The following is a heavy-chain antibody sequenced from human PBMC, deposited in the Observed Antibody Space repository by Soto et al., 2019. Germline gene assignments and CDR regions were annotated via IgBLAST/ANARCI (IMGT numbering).Heavy chain of an antibody. CDR3: ARVGYYGSGSYGPYNWFDP. V-gene: IGHV4-59*01. Sequence: SETLSLTCTVSGGSISSYYWSWIRQPPGKGLEWIGYIYYSGSTNYNPSLKSRVTISVDTSKNQFSLKLSSVTAADTAVYYCARVGYYGSGSYGPYNWFDPWGQGTLVTVSS. J-gene: IGHJ5*02. CDR1: GGSISSYY. D-gene: IGHD3-10*01. CDR2: IYYSGST.